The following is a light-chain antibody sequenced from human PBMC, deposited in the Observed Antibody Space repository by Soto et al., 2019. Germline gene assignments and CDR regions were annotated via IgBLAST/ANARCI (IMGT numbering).Light chain of an antibody. CDR2: GAS. CDR1: QRVSSGY. V-gene: IGKV3-20*01. J-gene: IGKJ5*01. Sequence: RASQRVSSGYLAWYQQKPGQAPRLLIYGASNRATDIPDRFSGRVSGTSFASAFRLIESEDLAVYFWHHDGSSPPSGSFAQGTRLEIK. CDR3: HHDGSSPPSGS.